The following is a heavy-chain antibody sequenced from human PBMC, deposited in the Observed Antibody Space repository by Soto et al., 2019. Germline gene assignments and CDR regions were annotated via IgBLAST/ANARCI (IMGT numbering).Heavy chain of an antibody. CDR2: ISYDGSNK. CDR3: AKEHERIYSYYYGMDV. Sequence: QVQLVESGGGVVQPGRSLRLSCAASGFTFSSYGMHWVRKAPGKGLEWVAVISYDGSNKYYADSVKGRFTISRDNSKNTLYLQMNSLRAEDTAVYYCAKEHERIYSYYYGMDVWGQGTTVTVSS. D-gene: IGHD1-26*01. V-gene: IGHV3-30*18. J-gene: IGHJ6*02. CDR1: GFTFSSYG.